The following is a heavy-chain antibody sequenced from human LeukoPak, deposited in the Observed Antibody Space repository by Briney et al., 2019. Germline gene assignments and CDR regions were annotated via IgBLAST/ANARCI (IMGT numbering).Heavy chain of an antibody. CDR1: GYTFTTYV. V-gene: IGHV1-3*04. Sequence: ASVRVSCKASGYTFTTYVTHWVRQAPGQRLEWMGWIITGNGNTKYSQRFHGRVTFTTDTSAGTTYMELSSLRSEDTAIYYCAGPDELSSGWSFDYWGQGILVTVSS. CDR2: IITGNGNT. D-gene: IGHD6-19*01. CDR3: AGPDELSSGWSFDY. J-gene: IGHJ4*02.